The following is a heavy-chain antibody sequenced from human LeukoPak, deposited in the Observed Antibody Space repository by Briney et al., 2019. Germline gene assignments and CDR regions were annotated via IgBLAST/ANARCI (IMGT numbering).Heavy chain of an antibody. D-gene: IGHD1-7*01. J-gene: IGHJ4*02. Sequence: SETLSLTCTASGVSISSPYWSWMRQPPGKGLEWIGYIQYSGSTSYPPSLKSRVTISLATSRTQFYLKLPSVTAADMDIYYCASTEWNYARWGQGTLVTVSS. CDR1: GVSISSPY. V-gene: IGHV4-59*08. CDR3: ASTEWNYAR. CDR2: IQYSGST.